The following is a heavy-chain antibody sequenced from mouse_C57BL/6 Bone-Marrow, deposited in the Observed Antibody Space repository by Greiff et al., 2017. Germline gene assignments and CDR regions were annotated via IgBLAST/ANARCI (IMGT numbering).Heavy chain of an antibody. J-gene: IGHJ3*01. CDR1: GYTFTSYW. CDR2: IYPSDSET. CDR3: ARGGDYSNLFAY. D-gene: IGHD2-5*01. Sequence: VQLQQPGAELVRPGSSVKLSCKASGYTFTSYWMDWVKQRPGQGLEWIGNIYPSDSETHYNQKFKDKATLTVDKSSRTAYMQLSSLTSEDSAVYYCARGGDYSNLFAYWGQGTLVTVSA. V-gene: IGHV1-61*01.